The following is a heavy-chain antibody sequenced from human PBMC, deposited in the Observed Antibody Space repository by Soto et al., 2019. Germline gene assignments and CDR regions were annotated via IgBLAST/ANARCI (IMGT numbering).Heavy chain of an antibody. V-gene: IGHV3-21*06. Sequence: EVQLVESGGGLVKPGGSLRLSCAASGFTFSAYNMNWVRQPPGKGLEWVSSITSSSSSIYYADSLKGRFTISRDNAKNSVYLQMNSLRAEDTAVYYCASHYGDNGWFDPWGQGTLVTVSS. CDR1: GFTFSAYN. CDR3: ASHYGDNGWFDP. J-gene: IGHJ5*02. CDR2: ITSSSSSI. D-gene: IGHD4-17*01.